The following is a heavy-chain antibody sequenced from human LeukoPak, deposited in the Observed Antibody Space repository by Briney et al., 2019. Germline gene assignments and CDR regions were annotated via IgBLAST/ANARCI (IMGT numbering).Heavy chain of an antibody. CDR2: IYYSGST. D-gene: IGHD2/OR15-2a*01. J-gene: IGHJ5*02. CDR3: ARRVRRCYLLLSLDWFDP. CDR1: GGSISSSSYY. Sequence: PSETLSLTCIVSGGSISSSSYYWGWIRQPPGKGLEWIGSIYYSGSTYHNPSLKSRVTISIATSKNQFSLRLSCETAADTALSCARRVRRCYLLLSLDWFDPWGQGTLGTVSS. V-gene: IGHV4-39*07.